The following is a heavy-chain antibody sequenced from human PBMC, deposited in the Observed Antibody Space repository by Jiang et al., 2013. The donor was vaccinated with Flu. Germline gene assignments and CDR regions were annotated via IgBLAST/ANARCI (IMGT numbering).Heavy chain of an antibody. V-gene: IGHV5-51*01. Sequence: GAEVKKPGESLKISCKGSGYSFTSYWIGWVRQMPGKGLEWMGVIYPGDSDTRYSPSFQGQVTMSVDRSISTAYLQWNSLKASDTAMYYCARHVPVVSTIAPTRAFDIWGQGTMVTVSS. CDR2: IYPGDSDT. CDR1: GYSFTSYW. J-gene: IGHJ3*02. D-gene: IGHD1-26*01. CDR3: ARHVPVVSTIAPTRAFDI.